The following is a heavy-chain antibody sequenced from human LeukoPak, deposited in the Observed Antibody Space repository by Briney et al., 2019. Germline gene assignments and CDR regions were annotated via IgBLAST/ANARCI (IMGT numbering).Heavy chain of an antibody. CDR2: IYSGGST. V-gene: IGHV3-53*01. J-gene: IGHJ6*02. D-gene: IGHD3-10*01. Sequence: GGSLRLSCAASGFTVSSNYMSWVRQAPGKGLEWVSVIYSGGSTYYADSVKGRFTISRDNSKNTLYLQMNSLRAEDTAVYYCARKGGSGSYYKVYYYYGMDVWGQGTTVTVSS. CDR1: GFTVSSNY. CDR3: ARKGGSGSYYKVYYYYGMDV.